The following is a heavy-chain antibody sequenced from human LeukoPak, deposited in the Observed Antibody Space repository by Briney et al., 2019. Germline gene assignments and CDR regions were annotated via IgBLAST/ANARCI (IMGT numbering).Heavy chain of an antibody. CDR3: ARDSLPYYDSSGYNWFDP. Sequence: SETLSLTCTVSGYSISSGYYWCWMRQPPGKGLEWIGSIYHSGSTYYNPSLKSRATISVETTKKQFLLKLSSVNAAATAVYYCARDSLPYYDSSGYNWFDPWGQGTLVTVSS. V-gene: IGHV4-38-2*02. D-gene: IGHD3-22*01. CDR2: IYHSGST. CDR1: GYSISSGYY. J-gene: IGHJ5*02.